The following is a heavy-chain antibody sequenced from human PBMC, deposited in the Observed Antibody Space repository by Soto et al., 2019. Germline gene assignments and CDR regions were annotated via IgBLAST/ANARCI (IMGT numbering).Heavy chain of an antibody. CDR1: GFSFGSYA. D-gene: IGHD3-3*01. J-gene: IGHJ4*02. CDR3: ARWSYLDY. CDR2: ISGSDGKT. Sequence: GGALRLSSAASGFSFGSYALSWVRQSPGKGLEGGSTISGSDGKTFYADPVKGRFSISRDTSQSTLYLQMNSLRAHDTALYYCARWSYLDYWGQGTRPPVSS. V-gene: IGHV3-23*01.